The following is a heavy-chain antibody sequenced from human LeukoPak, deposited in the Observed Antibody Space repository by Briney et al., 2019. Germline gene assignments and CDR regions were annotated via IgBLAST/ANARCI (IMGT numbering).Heavy chain of an antibody. CDR2: ISSSASTI. CDR1: GFTFSDYY. J-gene: IGHJ4*02. V-gene: IGHV3-11*01. Sequence: PGGSLRLSCAASGFTFSDYYMSWIRQAPGKGLEWVSYISSSASTIYYADSVKGQFTISRDNAKNSLSLQMNSLRAEDTAVYYCARAPVYYYFDYWGQGTLVTVSS. CDR3: ARAPVYYYFDY. D-gene: IGHD6-6*01.